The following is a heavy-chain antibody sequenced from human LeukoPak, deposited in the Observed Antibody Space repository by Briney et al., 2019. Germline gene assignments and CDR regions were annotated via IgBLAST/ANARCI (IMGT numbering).Heavy chain of an antibody. Sequence: GGSLRLSCAASGFTFSSYWMSWVRQAPGKGLEWVANIKEDGSDKKYVDSVKGRFTTSRDNAKNSLYLQMNSLRAEDTAVYYCARDRAYSNGQRFDYWGQGTLVTVSS. D-gene: IGHD4-11*01. CDR1: GFTFSSYW. CDR2: IKEDGSDK. J-gene: IGHJ4*02. V-gene: IGHV3-7*01. CDR3: ARDRAYSNGQRFDY.